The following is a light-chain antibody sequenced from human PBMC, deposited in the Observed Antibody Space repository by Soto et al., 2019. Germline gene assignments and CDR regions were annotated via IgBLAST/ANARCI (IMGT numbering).Light chain of an antibody. CDR1: QSISGW. J-gene: IGKJ1*01. V-gene: IGKV1-5*01. Sequence: DIEMTQSPSTLSASVGDRVTITCRASQSISGWLAWYQQKPGKAPKLLMYDASDLESGVPSRFSGSGTGTEFSLTLSSLQPDDFAVYSCQQYNAMTWTFGQGTKVEIK. CDR3: QQYNAMTWT. CDR2: DAS.